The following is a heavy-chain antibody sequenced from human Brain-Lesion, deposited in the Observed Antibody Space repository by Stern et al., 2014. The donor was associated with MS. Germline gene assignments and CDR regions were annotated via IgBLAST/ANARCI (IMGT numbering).Heavy chain of an antibody. CDR2: IFNSGST. Sequence: VQLVESGPGLVKPSQTLSLSCTVSGGSISSGGYYWSWIRQPAGKGLEWIGRIFNSGSTSYNPSLKSRATISIDTSKNQFSLRLTSMTAADTAVYYCARGRVVPGFQYYATDVWGQGTTVIVSS. D-gene: IGHD2-2*01. J-gene: IGHJ6*02. V-gene: IGHV4-61*02. CDR1: GGSISSGGYY. CDR3: ARGRVVPGFQYYATDV.